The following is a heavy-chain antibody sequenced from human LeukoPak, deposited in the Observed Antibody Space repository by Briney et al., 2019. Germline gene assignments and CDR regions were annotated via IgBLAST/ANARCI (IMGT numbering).Heavy chain of an antibody. CDR3: ARVSWGSGYYYYVDV. Sequence: SETLSLTCTVSGGSISSYYWSWIRQPPGKGLEWIGYIYYSGSTNYNPSLKSRVTISVDTSKNQFSLKLSSVTAADTAVYYCARVSWGSGYYYYVDVWGKGTTVTVSS. D-gene: IGHD7-27*01. V-gene: IGHV4-59*01. CDR2: IYYSGST. J-gene: IGHJ6*03. CDR1: GGSISSYY.